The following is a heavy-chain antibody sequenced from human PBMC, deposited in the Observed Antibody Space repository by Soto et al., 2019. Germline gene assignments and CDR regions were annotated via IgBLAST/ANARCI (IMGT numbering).Heavy chain of an antibody. V-gene: IGHV3-74*01. D-gene: IGHD2-15*01. CDR2: INNDGSTT. CDR3: VRGVIAATCFDS. Sequence: EVQLAESGGGLVQPGGSLRLSCAASGFTFNSYWMHWVRQVPGKGLVWVSRINNDGSTTNYADSVKGRFTISRDNARNPVYRPMNSLRAADTAVYYCVRGVIAATCFDSWGQGTLVTVSS. J-gene: IGHJ4*02. CDR1: GFTFNSYW.